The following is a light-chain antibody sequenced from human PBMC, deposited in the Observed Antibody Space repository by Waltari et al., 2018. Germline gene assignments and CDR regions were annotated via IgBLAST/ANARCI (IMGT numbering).Light chain of an antibody. Sequence: QSALTQPPSVSGSPGQSITISCTGTSSDVGTYNYVSWYQQYPGKAPTLVIYEVNKRPSGVPVRFSGSKSGNTASLTVSGLQTEDEADYYCSSYAGDNSLAPNWVFGGGTTLTVL. CDR1: SSDVGTYNY. V-gene: IGLV2-8*01. CDR2: EVN. CDR3: SSYAGDNSLAPNWV. J-gene: IGLJ3*02.